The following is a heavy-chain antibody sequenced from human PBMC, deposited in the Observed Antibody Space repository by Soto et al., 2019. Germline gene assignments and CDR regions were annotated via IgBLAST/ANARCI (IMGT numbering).Heavy chain of an antibody. D-gene: IGHD1-1*01. CDR1: GFNFGNAW. CDR2: IKSKVDGGTT. Sequence: EMQLVESGGGSVKPGGSLRLSCAASGFNFGNAWINWVRQAPGKGLEWVGRIKSKVDGGTTNYAAPVKGRFTISRDDSKNTLYLQMNSLKIEDTAVYYCTTTGTPFYYYFNMDVWGQGTTVTVSS. V-gene: IGHV3-15*07. CDR3: TTTGTPFYYYFNMDV. J-gene: IGHJ6*02.